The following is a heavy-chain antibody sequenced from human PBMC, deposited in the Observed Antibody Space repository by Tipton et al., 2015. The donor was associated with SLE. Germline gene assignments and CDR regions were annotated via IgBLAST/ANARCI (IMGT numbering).Heavy chain of an antibody. CDR3: AGIEHCRSSTCWDFYHYYMDV. Sequence: LRLSCTVSGGSISSYYWSWIRQPPGKGLEWIGYIYYSGSTNYNPSLKSRVTISVDTSKNQFSLKLSPVTAADTAVYYCAGIEHCRSSTCWDFYHYYMDVWGKGTTVTVSS. CDR1: GGSISSYY. D-gene: IGHD2-2*01. CDR2: IYYSGST. V-gene: IGHV4-59*01. J-gene: IGHJ6*03.